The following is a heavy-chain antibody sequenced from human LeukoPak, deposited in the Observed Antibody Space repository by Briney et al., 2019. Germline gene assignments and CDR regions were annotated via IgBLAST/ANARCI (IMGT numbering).Heavy chain of an antibody. V-gene: IGHV3-74*01. J-gene: IGHJ4*02. CDR3: ARGYGGTADY. CDR1: GFTFSSYW. D-gene: IGHD4-23*01. CDR2: SNCDGNSS. Sequence: GGSLRLSCAASGFTFSSYWMHWVRQAPGKGLVWVSRSNCDGNSSAYADSVKGRFTVSRDNAKGTLYLQMNSLRAEDTAVYYCARGYGGTADYWGQGTLVTVSS.